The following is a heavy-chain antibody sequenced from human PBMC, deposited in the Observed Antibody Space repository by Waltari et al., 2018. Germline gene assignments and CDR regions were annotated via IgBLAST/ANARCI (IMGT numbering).Heavy chain of an antibody. CDR3: VRDEIGEMGTISDAFAL. J-gene: IGHJ3*01. D-gene: IGHD7-27*01. V-gene: IGHV3-74*01. CDR2: INSDGSKT. Sequence: EEQLVESGGGLVQPGGSLRLSCEASGFVFRTYWMHWLRQSPGKGLVWVSRINSDGSKTNYADAVKGRFTLSRDNVRNTLFLQMNSLGAEDTAIYYCVRDEIGEMGTISDAFALWGQGTMVTVS. CDR1: GFVFRTYW.